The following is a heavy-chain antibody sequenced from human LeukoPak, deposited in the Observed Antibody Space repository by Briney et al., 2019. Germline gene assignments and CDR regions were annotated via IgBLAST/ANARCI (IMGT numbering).Heavy chain of an antibody. CDR2: VYYTGNT. CDR1: GDSISYHNYY. D-gene: IGHD6-19*01. Sequence: SETLSLTCAVSGDSISYHNYYWDWIRQPPGKGLEWIGTVYYTGNTYYNPSLKSRVAISVDTSKNQFSLQLTSMTAADTAVYYCARLRAMAGHRGGFDFWGRGTTVTISS. V-gene: IGHV4-39*01. J-gene: IGHJ6*02. CDR3: ARLRAMAGHRGGFDF.